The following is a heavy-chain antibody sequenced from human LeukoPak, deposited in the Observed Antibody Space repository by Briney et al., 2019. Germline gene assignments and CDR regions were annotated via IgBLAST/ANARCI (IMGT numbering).Heavy chain of an antibody. CDR1: GYTFTSYG. CDR3: ARGIAVAGERVGYFDY. J-gene: IGHJ4*02. Sequence: GASVKVSCKASGYTFTSYGISWVRQAPGQGLEWMGRIIPILGIANYAQKFQGRVTITADKSTSTAYMELSSLRSEDTAVYYCARGIAVAGERVGYFDYWGQGTLVTVSS. V-gene: IGHV1-69*04. CDR2: IIPILGIA. D-gene: IGHD6-19*01.